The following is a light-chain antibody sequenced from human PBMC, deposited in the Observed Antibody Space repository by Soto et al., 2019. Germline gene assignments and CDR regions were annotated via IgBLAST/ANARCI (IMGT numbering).Light chain of an antibody. Sequence: IQMTQSPSSLSASVGDRVTITCQASQDISKNLNWYQQKPGEAPKLLIYDASSLQTGVTSRFSGSRAATHFTFTISSLQPEDIVAYYCQQYDNLLPTTFGQGTRLEMK. CDR3: QQYDNLLPTT. CDR1: QDISKN. J-gene: IGKJ5*01. CDR2: DAS. V-gene: IGKV1-33*01.